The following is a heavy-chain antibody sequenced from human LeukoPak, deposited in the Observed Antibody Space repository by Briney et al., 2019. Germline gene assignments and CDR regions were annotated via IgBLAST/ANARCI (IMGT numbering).Heavy chain of an antibody. CDR3: AKDDSSGYYPYYYYYMDV. Sequence: GGSLRLSCAASGFTFSSYAMSWVRQAPGKGLEWVSAISGSGGSTYYADSVKGRFTISRDNSKNTLYLQMNSLRAEDTAVYYCAKDDSSGYYPYYYYYMDVWGKGTTVTISS. J-gene: IGHJ6*03. D-gene: IGHD3-22*01. CDR2: ISGSGGST. V-gene: IGHV3-23*01. CDR1: GFTFSSYA.